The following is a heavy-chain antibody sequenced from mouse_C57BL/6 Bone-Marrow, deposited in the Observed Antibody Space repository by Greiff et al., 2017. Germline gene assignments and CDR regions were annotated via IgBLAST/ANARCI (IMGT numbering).Heavy chain of an antibody. CDR3: TTHYSGSSCVYCDY. V-gene: IGHV14-4*01. CDR1: GFNIKDDY. CDR2: IDPENGDT. D-gene: IGHD1-1*01. J-gene: IGHJ2*01. Sequence: VQLQQSGAELVRPGASVKLSCTASGFNIKDDYMHWVKQRPEQGLEWIGWIDPENGDTEYASKFQGKATITADTSSNTAYLQLSSLTSEDTAVYYCTTHYSGSSCVYCDYWGQGTTLTVSS.